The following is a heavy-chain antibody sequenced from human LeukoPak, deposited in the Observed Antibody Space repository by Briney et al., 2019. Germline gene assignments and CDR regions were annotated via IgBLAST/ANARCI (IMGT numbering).Heavy chain of an antibody. CDR2: SYSAYNT. Sequence: QPAGSLTLSCAASGFTVSSAYKSWVRQAPRKGLEWVSVSYSAYNTFYADSVNRRFTITIYSSTNTLYLQKNSLRAQDTPVYYFVSDEVSSNSALSLFFDYGGQGTGVSVSS. D-gene: IGHD2-8*01. J-gene: IGHJ4*02. V-gene: IGHV3-53*01. CDR3: VSDEVSSNSALSLFFDY. CDR1: GFTVSSAY.